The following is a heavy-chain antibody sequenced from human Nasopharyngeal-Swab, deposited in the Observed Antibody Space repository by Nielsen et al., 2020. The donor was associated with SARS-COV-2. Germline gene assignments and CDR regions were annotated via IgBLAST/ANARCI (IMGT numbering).Heavy chain of an antibody. V-gene: IGHV3-15*01. CDR3: TTDRSSGWYGRFDY. D-gene: IGHD6-19*01. Sequence: GGSLRLSCAASGFTFSNAWMSWVRQAPGKGLEWVGCIKSKTDGGTTDYAAPVKGRFTISRDDSKNTLYLQMNSLKTEDTAVYYCTTDRSSGWYGRFDYWGQGTLVTVSS. CDR1: GFTFSNAW. CDR2: IKSKTDGGTT. J-gene: IGHJ4*02.